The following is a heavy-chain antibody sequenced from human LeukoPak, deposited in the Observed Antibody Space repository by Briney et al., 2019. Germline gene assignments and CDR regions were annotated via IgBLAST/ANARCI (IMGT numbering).Heavy chain of an antibody. D-gene: IGHD5-18*01. CDR2: IYYSGNT. CDR3: ARRDTAIWSFDL. CDR1: GGSISGYY. V-gene: IGHV4-59*01. J-gene: IGHJ2*01. Sequence: SETLSLTCTVSGGSISGYYWSWIRQPPGKGLEWIGYIYYSGNTNYNPSVMSRGFISVDTSKNQFSLKLSSVTAADTAVYYCARRDTAIWSFDLWGRGTLVTVSS.